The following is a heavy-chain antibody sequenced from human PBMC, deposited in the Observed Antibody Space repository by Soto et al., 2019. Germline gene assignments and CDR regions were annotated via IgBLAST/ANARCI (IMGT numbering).Heavy chain of an antibody. CDR3: AKDMSNFWSFDY. Sequence: EVQLVESGGGLVQPGRSLRLSCAASGFTFDDYAMHWVRQAPRKGLEWVSGISWNSGSIGYADSVKGRFTISRDNAKNSLYLQMNSLRAEDTALYYCAKDMSNFWSFDYWGQGTLVTVSS. J-gene: IGHJ4*02. CDR1: GFTFDDYA. D-gene: IGHD3-3*01. V-gene: IGHV3-9*01. CDR2: ISWNSGSI.